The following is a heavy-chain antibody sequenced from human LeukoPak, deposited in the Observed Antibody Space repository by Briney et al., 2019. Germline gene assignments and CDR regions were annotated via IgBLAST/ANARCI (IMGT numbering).Heavy chain of an antibody. Sequence: SVKVSCKASEGIFRSYGITWVRQAPGQGLEWMGGTIPIFGTTNYAQRFQGRVTITADKSTNTAYMELSSLRSEDTAVYYCARETLAILGWFDPWGQGTLVTVSS. CDR2: TIPIFGTT. J-gene: IGHJ5*02. CDR3: ARETLAILGWFDP. V-gene: IGHV1-69*06. CDR1: EGIFRSYG. D-gene: IGHD2-15*01.